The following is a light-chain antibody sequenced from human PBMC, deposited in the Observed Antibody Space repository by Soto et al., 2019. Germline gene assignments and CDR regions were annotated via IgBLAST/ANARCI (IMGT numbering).Light chain of an antibody. CDR2: EVD. CDR3: SSYAGSSNV. V-gene: IGLV2-14*02. Sequence: QSALTQPASVSGSPGQSITISCTGTSSNVGSYNRVSWYQHHPGKDPKLLIYEVDKRPSGVSNRFSGSKSGNTASLTVSGLQAEDEADYYCSSYAGSSNVFGTGTKVTVL. J-gene: IGLJ1*01. CDR1: SSNVGSYNR.